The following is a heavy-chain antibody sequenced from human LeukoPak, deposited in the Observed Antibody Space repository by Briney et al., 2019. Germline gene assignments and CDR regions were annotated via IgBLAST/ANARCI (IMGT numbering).Heavy chain of an antibody. CDR1: GYTFTSYY. V-gene: IGHV1-46*01. CDR2: INPSGGST. Sequence: GASVKVSCKASGYTFTSYYMHWVRQAPGQGLEWMGIINPSGGSTSYAQKFQGRVTMTTDTSTSTAYMELRSLRSDDTAVYYCARDISLLPADYWGQGTLVTVSS. J-gene: IGHJ4*02. CDR3: ARDISLLPADY. D-gene: IGHD1-26*01.